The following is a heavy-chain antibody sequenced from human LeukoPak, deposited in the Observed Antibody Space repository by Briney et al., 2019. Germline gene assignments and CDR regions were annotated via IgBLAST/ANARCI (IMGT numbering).Heavy chain of an antibody. CDR1: GFTFGDYA. D-gene: IGHD3-22*01. CDR2: ITGSGGST. Sequence: GVSLRLSCAASGFTFGDYAMSWVRQAPGKGLEWVSGITGSGGSTYYADSVEGRFTISRDNSKNTLFLQMSSLRADDTAVYYCAKVAISLIAVVKTPFDSWGQGTLVTVSS. CDR3: AKVAISLIAVVKTPFDS. J-gene: IGHJ4*02. V-gene: IGHV3-23*01.